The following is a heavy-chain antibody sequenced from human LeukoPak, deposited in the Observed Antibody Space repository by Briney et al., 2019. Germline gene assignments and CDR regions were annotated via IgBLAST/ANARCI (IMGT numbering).Heavy chain of an antibody. V-gene: IGHV3-66*01. J-gene: IGHJ3*02. CDR3: ARTPPGDTAMVTDGAFDI. CDR2: IYSGGST. CDR1: GFTVSSNY. D-gene: IGHD5-18*01. Sequence: PGGSLRLSCAASGFTVSSNYMSWVRQAPGKGLEWVSVIYSGGSTYYADSVKGRFTISRDNSKSTLYLQMNSLRAEDTAVYYCARTPPGDTAMVTDGAFDIGGQGTMVTVSS.